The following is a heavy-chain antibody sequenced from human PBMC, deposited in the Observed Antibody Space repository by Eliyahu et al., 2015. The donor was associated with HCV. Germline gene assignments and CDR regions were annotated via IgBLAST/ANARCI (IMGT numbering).Heavy chain of an antibody. CDR1: GGSFSGYY. V-gene: IGHV4-34*01. CDR3: ARRGRWLQLSPSNWFDP. CDR2: QSWWRH. Sequence: QVQLQQWGAGLLKPSETLSLTCAVYGGSFSGYYWSWIRQPPGKGLELVWGIQSWWRHPYNPSLKSRVTISVDTSKNQFSLKLSSVTAADTAVYYCARRGRWLQLSPSNWFDPWGQGTLVTVSS. J-gene: IGHJ5*02. D-gene: IGHD5-24*01.